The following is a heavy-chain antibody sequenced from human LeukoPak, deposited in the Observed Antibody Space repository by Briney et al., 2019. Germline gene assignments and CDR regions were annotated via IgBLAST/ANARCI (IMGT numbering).Heavy chain of an antibody. CDR2: ISGSGGST. Sequence: GGSLRLSCAASGFTFSSYGMSWVRQAPGKGLEWVSSISGSGGSTYYADSVKGRFTISRDNSKSTLSLQMNSLRAEDTAIYYCATYRQVLLPFESWGQGTLVTVSS. CDR1: GFTFSSYG. V-gene: IGHV3-23*01. J-gene: IGHJ4*02. CDR3: ATYRQVLLPFES. D-gene: IGHD2-8*02.